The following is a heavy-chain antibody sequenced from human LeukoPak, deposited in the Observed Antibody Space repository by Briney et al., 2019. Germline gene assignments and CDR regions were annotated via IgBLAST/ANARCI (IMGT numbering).Heavy chain of an antibody. Sequence: ASVKVSCKASGYTFTGCYMHWVRQAPGQGLEWMGWINPNSGGTNYAQKFQGRVTMTRDTSISTAYMELSRLRSDDTAVYYCARSAVAGKGRDYWGQGTLVTVSS. CDR2: INPNSGGT. V-gene: IGHV1-2*02. D-gene: IGHD6-19*01. CDR1: GYTFTGCY. CDR3: ARSAVAGKGRDY. J-gene: IGHJ4*02.